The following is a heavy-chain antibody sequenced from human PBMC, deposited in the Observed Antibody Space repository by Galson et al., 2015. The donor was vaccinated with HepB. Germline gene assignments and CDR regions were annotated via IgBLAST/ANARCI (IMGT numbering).Heavy chain of an antibody. D-gene: IGHD5-18*01. CDR2: ISSNGGST. J-gene: IGHJ6*02. CDR1: GFTFSSYA. Sequence: SLRLSCAASGFTFSSYAMHWVRQAPGKGLEYVSAISSNGGSTYYADSVKGRFTISRDNSKNTLYLQMSSLRAEDAAVYYCARILIQLWPHYYYYYGMDVWGQGTTVTVSS. V-gene: IGHV3-64D*06. CDR3: ARILIQLWPHYYYYYGMDV.